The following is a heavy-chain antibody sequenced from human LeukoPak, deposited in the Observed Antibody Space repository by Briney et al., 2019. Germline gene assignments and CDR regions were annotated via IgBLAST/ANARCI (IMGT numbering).Heavy chain of an antibody. CDR2: LSSSSSYI. D-gene: IGHD3-10*01. V-gene: IGHV3-21*01. J-gene: IGHJ4*02. CDR3: AVQTPHYGSGRAGYFDY. Sequence: PGGSLRLSCEASGFTFTKFWMSWVRQAPGKGLEWVSSLSSSSSYIYYADSVKGRFTISRDNAKNSLYLQMNSLRAEDTAVYYCAVQTPHYGSGRAGYFDYWGQGTLVTVSS. CDR1: GFTFTKFW.